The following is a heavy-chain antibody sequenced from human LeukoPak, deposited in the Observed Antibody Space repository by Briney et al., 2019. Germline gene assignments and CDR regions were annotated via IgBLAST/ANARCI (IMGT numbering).Heavy chain of an antibody. V-gene: IGHV1-8*01. D-gene: IGHD3-22*01. J-gene: IGHJ5*02. CDR1: GYTFTSYD. CDR2: MNPNSGNT. CDR3: ARSRYYDSSALNWFDP. Sequence: ASVKVSCKASGYTFTSYDINWVRQATGQGLEWMGWMNPNSGNTGYAQKFQGRVTMTRNTSISTAYMELSSLRSEDTAVYYCARSRYYDSSALNWFDPWGQGTLVTVSS.